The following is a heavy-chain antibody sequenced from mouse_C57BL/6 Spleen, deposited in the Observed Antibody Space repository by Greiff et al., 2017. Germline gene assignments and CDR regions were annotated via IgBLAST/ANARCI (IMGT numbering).Heavy chain of an antibody. CDR1: GYTFTSYG. CDR3: ARPDYGSSHWYFDV. Sequence: VNVVESGAELARPGASVKLSCKASGYTFTSYGISWVKQRTGQGLEWIGEIYPRSGNTYYNEKFKGKATLTADKSSSTAYMELRSLTSEDSAVYFCARPDYGSSHWYFDVWGTGTTVTVSS. J-gene: IGHJ1*03. D-gene: IGHD1-1*01. CDR2: IYPRSGNT. V-gene: IGHV1-81*01.